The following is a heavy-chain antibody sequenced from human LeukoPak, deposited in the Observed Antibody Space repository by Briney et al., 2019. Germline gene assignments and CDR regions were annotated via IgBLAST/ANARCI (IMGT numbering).Heavy chain of an antibody. CDR3: AKAPGWELLSPADY. V-gene: IGHV3-23*01. CDR2: ISGSGGST. CDR1: GFTFSSYA. Sequence: GGSLRLSCAASGFTFSSYAMSWVRQAPGKGLEWVSAISGSGGSTYYADSVKGRFTISRDSSKNTLYLQMNSLRAEDTAVYYCAKAPGWELLSPADYWGQGTLVTVSS. D-gene: IGHD1-26*01. J-gene: IGHJ4*02.